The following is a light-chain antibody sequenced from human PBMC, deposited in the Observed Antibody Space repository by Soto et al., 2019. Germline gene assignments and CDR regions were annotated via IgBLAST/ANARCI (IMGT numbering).Light chain of an antibody. CDR3: SSYTSSSTQV. V-gene: IGLV2-14*01. Sequence: QSVLTQPASVSGSPGQSITISCTGTRSDVGGYNYVSWYQQHPSKAPKLMIYDVSNRPSGVSNRFSGSKSGNTASLTISGLQAEDEADYYCSSYTSSSTQVFGGGTKVTVL. J-gene: IGLJ3*02. CDR1: RSDVGGYNY. CDR2: DVS.